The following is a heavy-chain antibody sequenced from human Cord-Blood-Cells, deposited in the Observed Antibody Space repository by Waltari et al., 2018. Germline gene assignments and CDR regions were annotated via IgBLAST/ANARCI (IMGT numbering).Heavy chain of an antibody. CDR2: IKHSGST. V-gene: IGHV4-34*01. D-gene: IGHD1-26*01. Sequence: QVQLLPWGAGLLEPSEPPSLTCAVYGGSFSGYYWSWIRQPPGKGLVWIGEIKHSGSTKYNPSRKSRVTRSVETSKNQCSLKLGAVAAADTAVYDCARHVTVGANWYFDIWGRGTLVTGSS. CDR1: GGSFSGYY. J-gene: IGHJ2*01. CDR3: ARHVTVGANWYFDI.